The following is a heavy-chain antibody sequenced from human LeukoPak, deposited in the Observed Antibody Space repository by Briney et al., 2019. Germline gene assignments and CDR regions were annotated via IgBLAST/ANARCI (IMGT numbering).Heavy chain of an antibody. J-gene: IGHJ4*02. D-gene: IGHD2-2*01. CDR3: ARDPPLGSCSTISCPHLDY. CDR2: ISSSSSFT. CDR1: GFTFSRYS. V-gene: IGHV3-21*01. Sequence: GGSLRLSCAASGFTFSRYSMNWVRQAPGKGLEWVSSISSSSSFTYYADSVKGRFTISRDNAKNSLYLQMNSLRAEDTAVYYCARDPPLGSCSTISCPHLDYWGQGTLVTVSS.